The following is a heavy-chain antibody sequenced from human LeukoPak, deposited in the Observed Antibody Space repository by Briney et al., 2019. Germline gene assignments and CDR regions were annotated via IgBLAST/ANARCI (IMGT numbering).Heavy chain of an antibody. J-gene: IGHJ5*02. D-gene: IGHD3-10*01. CDR3: ARVGDQNWFDP. CDR2: INAGNGNT. CDR1: GYTFTSYG. Sequence: ASVKVSCKASGYTFTSYGISWVRQAPGQGLEWMGWINAGNGNTKYSQKFQGRVTITRDTSASTAYMEPSSLRSEDTAVYYCARVGDQNWFDPWGQGTLVTVSS. V-gene: IGHV1-3*01.